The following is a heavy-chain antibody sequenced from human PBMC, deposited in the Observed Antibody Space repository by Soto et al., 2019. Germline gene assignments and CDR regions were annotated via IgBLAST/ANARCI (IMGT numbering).Heavy chain of an antibody. V-gene: IGHV1-18*01. J-gene: IGHJ6*02. D-gene: IGHD3-3*01. CDR1: GYTFSNYA. Sequence: QVQLVQSGGEVKKPGASVKVSCKASGYTFSNYAISWVRQAPGQGLEWMGWITAHNGNTKYAQKFQARVTMTTDASTSTASMELRSLTSDDTAGYYCARDAPYDDFWSGVMELYYYGMDVWGQGTTVTVSS. CDR2: ITAHNGNT. CDR3: ARDAPYDDFWSGVMELYYYGMDV.